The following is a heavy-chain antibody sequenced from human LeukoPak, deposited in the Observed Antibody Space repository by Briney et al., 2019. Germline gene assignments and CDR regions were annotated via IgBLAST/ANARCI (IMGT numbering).Heavy chain of an antibody. J-gene: IGHJ4*02. Sequence: ASVKVSCTASGYTFTNYGIAWVRQAPGQGLEWLGWLNTYNGQTNYAQKFQAIVTMTTDTSTSTAYMDLGSLRSDDTAVYYCARGISPDYYDYWGQGTLVTVSS. CDR2: LNTYNGQT. V-gene: IGHV1-18*01. CDR1: GYTFTNYG. D-gene: IGHD6-13*01. CDR3: ARGISPDYYDY.